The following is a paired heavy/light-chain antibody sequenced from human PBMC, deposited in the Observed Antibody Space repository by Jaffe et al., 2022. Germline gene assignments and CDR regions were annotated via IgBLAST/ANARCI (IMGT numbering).Heavy chain of an antibody. CDR1: GFSFSDYN. CDR3: ATEVGRLNYRRSNRAAYFDN. J-gene: IGHJ4*02. CDR2: IDLDSGDT. V-gene: IGHV1-2*06. D-gene: IGHD1-26*01. Sequence: QVQLMQSGAEVKNPGASVKVTCKTSGFSFSDYNLHWVRQAPGQGLEWMGHIDLDSGDTYYGQKFQGRATMTRDTSTNTAHMELSSLKLDDTASYYCATEVGRLNYRRSNRAAYFDNWGQGILVTVSS.
Light chain of an antibody. Sequence: AIQLTQSPSSLSASVGDTVVISCRASQDIRRDLGWYQQKPGQPPKLLIYGVSNLHRGVPSRFSGSVSGTNFFLTVSSLQPEDFATYYCQQFNTDYSVSFGGGTKVEI. CDR3: QQFNTDYSVS. CDR1: QDIRRD. CDR2: GVS. V-gene: IGKV1-13*02. J-gene: IGKJ4*01.